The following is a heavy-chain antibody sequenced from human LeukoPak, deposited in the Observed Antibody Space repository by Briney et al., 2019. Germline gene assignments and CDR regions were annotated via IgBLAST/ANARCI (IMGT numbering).Heavy chain of an antibody. CDR1: GGSISSYY. V-gene: IGHV4-4*07. J-gene: IGHJ3*02. D-gene: IGHD2-2*01. CDR3: ARGYCSSTSCYRWRENDAFDI. Sequence: SETLSLTCTASGGSISSYYWSWIRQPAGKGLEWIGRIYTSGSTNYNPSLKSRVTMSVDTSKSQFSLKLSSVTAADTAVYYCARGYCSSTSCYRWRENDAFDIWGQGTMVTVSS. CDR2: IYTSGST.